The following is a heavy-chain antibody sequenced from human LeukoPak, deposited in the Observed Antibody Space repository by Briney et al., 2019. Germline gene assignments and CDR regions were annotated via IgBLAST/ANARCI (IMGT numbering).Heavy chain of an antibody. V-gene: IGHV3-23*01. CDR1: GFTFSSYA. CDR2: ISGSGGST. D-gene: IGHD3-10*01. CDR3: AKDPALLWFGELFDY. Sequence: GGSLRLSCAASGFTFSSYAMSWVRQAPGKGLEWVSAISGSGGSTYYVDSVKGRFTISRDNSKNTLYLQMNSLRAEDTAVYYCAKDPALLWFGELFDYWGQGTLVTVSS. J-gene: IGHJ4*02.